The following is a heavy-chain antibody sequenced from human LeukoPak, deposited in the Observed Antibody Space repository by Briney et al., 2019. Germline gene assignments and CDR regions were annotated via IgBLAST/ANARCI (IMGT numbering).Heavy chain of an antibody. Sequence: GGSLRLSCAASGFTFSDYYMSWIRQAPGKGLEWVSYISSSGSTIYYADSVKGRFTISRDNAKNSLYLLMNSLRAEDTAVYYCARDRSVNWFDPWGQGTLVTVSS. CDR3: ARDRSVNWFDP. V-gene: IGHV3-11*04. J-gene: IGHJ5*02. CDR2: ISSSGSTI. CDR1: GFTFSDYY. D-gene: IGHD2-15*01.